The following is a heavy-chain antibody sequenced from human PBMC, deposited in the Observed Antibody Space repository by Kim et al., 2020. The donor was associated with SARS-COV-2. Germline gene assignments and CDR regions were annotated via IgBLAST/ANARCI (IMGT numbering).Heavy chain of an antibody. CDR2: ISSSSTI. CDR3: ARGLVYGSGQGVMYY. D-gene: IGHD3-10*01. Sequence: GGSLRLSCAASGFTFSSYSMNWVRQAPGKGLEWVSYISSSSTIYYADSVKGRFTISRDNAKNSLYLQMNSLRDEDTAVYYCARGLVYGSGQGVMYYWGQGTLVTVSS. J-gene: IGHJ4*02. CDR1: GFTFSSYS. V-gene: IGHV3-48*02.